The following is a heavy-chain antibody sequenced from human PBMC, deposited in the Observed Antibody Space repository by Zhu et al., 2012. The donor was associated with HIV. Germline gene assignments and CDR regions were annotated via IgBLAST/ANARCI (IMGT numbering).Heavy chain of an antibody. D-gene: IGHD5-12*01. Sequence: QVQLQQWGTGLLKPSETLSLTCAVYGEPFIGYYWSWIRQAPGKGLEWIGEIHHSGSANYNSSLKSRVTISVDTSKKQFSLKLTSVTTSDTAVYYCARLTSGPTSGWGQGTLGHRLL. CDR1: GEPFIGYY. V-gene: IGHV4-34*01. J-gene: IGHJ4*02. CDR3: ARLTSGPTSG. CDR2: IHHSGSA.